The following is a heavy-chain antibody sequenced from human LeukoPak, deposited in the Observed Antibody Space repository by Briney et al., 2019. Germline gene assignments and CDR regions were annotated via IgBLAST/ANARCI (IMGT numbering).Heavy chain of an antibody. CDR3: PRGRGYNYGYSDH. CDR1: GFTFSDYY. V-gene: IGHV3-11*04. D-gene: IGHD5-18*01. J-gene: IGHJ4*02. CDR2: ISRSGSTI. Sequence: GGSLRLSCAGSGFTFSDYYMSWVRRAPGKGLEWVSDISRSGSTIYYADSVKGRFTISRDNARNSMYLQMNRLSAEETAVYYCPRGRGYNYGYSDHWGQGTLVTVSS.